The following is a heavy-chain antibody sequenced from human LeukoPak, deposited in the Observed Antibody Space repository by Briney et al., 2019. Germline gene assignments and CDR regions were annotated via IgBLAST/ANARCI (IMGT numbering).Heavy chain of an antibody. V-gene: IGHV3-23*01. J-gene: IGHJ6*02. CDR2: ISGSGGST. D-gene: IGHD1-1*01. Sequence: PGGSLRLSCAASGFTFSSYAMSWVRQAPVKGLEWVSAISGSGGSTYYADSVKGRFTISRDNSKNTLYLQMNSLRAEDTAVYYCAKVSTQNAAYDMDVWGQGTTVTVSS. CDR1: GFTFSSYA. CDR3: AKVSTQNAAYDMDV.